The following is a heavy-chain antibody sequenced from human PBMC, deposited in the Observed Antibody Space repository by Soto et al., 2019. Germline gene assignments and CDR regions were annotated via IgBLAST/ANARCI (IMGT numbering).Heavy chain of an antibody. CDR1: GFRFSSYE. D-gene: IGHD7-27*01. J-gene: IGHJ4*02. CDR3: ERDVNWDIAY. Sequence: PGVSLRLSCAASGFRFSSYEMNWVRQAPGKGLEWVSYISSSGSTIYYADSVKGRFTISRDNAKNSLYLQMNSLRAEDTAVYYCERDVNWDIAYWRQGILVTVS. CDR2: ISSSGSTI. V-gene: IGHV3-48*03.